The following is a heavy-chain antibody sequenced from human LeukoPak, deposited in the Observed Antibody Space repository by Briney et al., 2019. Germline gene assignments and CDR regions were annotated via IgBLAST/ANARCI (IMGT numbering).Heavy chain of an antibody. Sequence: GSSVKVSCKASGGTFSSYAISWVRQAPGQGLEWMGRIIPILGIANYAQKFQGRVTITADESTSTAYMELSRLRSDDTAVYYCARGASLGASFDYWGQGTLVTVSS. D-gene: IGHD1-26*01. CDR2: IIPILGIA. CDR1: GGTFSSYA. V-gene: IGHV1-69*04. CDR3: ARGASLGASFDY. J-gene: IGHJ4*02.